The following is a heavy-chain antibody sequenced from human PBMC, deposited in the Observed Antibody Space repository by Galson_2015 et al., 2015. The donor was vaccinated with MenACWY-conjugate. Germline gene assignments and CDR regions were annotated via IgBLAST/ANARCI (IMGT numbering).Heavy chain of an antibody. D-gene: IGHD1-26*01. Sequence: SLRLSCAASGFTFSSYAMHWVRQSPGKGLEWVAVISYDGSNKYYADSLKGRFTISRDSSKNTLYLQMNSLKAEDTAVYYCARALMGAFDIWGQGTMVTVSS. V-gene: IGHV3-30*04. J-gene: IGHJ3*02. CDR1: GFTFSSYA. CDR2: ISYDGSNK. CDR3: ARALMGAFDI.